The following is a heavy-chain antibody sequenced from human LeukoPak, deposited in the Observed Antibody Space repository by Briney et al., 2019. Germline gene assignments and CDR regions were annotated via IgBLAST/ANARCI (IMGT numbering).Heavy chain of an antibody. CDR3: AKYSSSWSQYNWLDP. CDR2: IWYDGNNK. J-gene: IGHJ5*02. V-gene: IGHV3-33*06. Sequence: PGGSLRLSCVASGFTFSSYGMHWVRQAPGKGLEWVAVIWYDGNNKYYADSVKGRFTISRDNSKNTVYLQVNSLRAEDTAVYYCAKYSSSWSQYNWLDPWGQGTLVTVSS. CDR1: GFTFSSYG. D-gene: IGHD6-13*01.